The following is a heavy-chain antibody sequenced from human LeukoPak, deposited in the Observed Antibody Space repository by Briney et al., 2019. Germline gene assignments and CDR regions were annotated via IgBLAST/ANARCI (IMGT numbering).Heavy chain of an antibody. CDR1: GYTSTNYG. CDR2: ISAYNGNT. D-gene: IGHD7-27*01. CDR3: ARDELRGLTGEFDNWCDP. Sequence: GASVKVSCKASGYTSTNYGISWVRQAPGQGLEWMGWISAYNGNTNYAQKLQGRVTMTTDTSTSTAYMELRSLRSDDTAVYYCARDELRGLTGEFDNWCDPWGQGPRVTVSS. V-gene: IGHV1-18*01. J-gene: IGHJ5*02.